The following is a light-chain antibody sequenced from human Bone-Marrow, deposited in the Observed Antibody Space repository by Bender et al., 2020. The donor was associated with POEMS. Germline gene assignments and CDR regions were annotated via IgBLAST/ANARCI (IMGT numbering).Light chain of an antibody. Sequence: QSVLTQPPSASGTPGQSVIISCSGTDSNFGGNNVNWYQHLPGTAPRLVVYSNYQRPSGVSNRFSGSKSGNTASLTISGLQTEDEADYYCSSTAGAFTFDVFGTGTKVTVL. CDR2: SNY. CDR1: DSNFGGNN. J-gene: IGLJ1*01. CDR3: SSTAGAFTFDV. V-gene: IGLV1-44*01.